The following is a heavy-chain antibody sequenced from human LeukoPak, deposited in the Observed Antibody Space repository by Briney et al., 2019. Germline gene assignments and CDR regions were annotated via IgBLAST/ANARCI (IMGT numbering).Heavy chain of an antibody. Sequence: PGRSRRVSWGACGVTFKSVGMAGGRQPPGRRLEWVSSIGGGDPYYADSVNGRFTVSRDNSRSTVYLQMSSLRAEDTAVYYCVKDAIPMNSMWDYFDCWGQGTLVTVSS. V-gene: IGHV3-23*01. CDR1: GVTFKSVG. J-gene: IGHJ4*02. CDR3: VKDAIPMNSMWDYFDC. D-gene: IGHD1-26*01. CDR2: IGGGDP.